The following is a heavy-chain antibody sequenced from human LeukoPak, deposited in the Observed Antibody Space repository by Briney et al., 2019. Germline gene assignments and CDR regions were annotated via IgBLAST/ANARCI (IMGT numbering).Heavy chain of an antibody. Sequence: GESLKISCKGSGYNFTSYWIGWVRQMPGKGLEWMGIIYLGDSDTTYSPSFQGQVTISADKSISTAYLQWSSLKASDTAMYYCARRYYYDSSGYYYFDYWGQGTLVTVSS. J-gene: IGHJ4*02. V-gene: IGHV5-51*01. CDR1: GYNFTSYW. D-gene: IGHD3-22*01. CDR3: ARRYYYDSSGYYYFDY. CDR2: IYLGDSDT.